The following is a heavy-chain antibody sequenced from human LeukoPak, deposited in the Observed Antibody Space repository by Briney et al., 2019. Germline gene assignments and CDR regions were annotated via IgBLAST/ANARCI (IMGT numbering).Heavy chain of an antibody. D-gene: IGHD3-10*01. CDR1: GFSFSNYG. J-gene: IGHJ4*02. CDR3: ARGGSVFAYFFDY. V-gene: IGHV3-33*08. CDR2: IGHDGSTK. Sequence: GKSLRLSCAASGFSFSNYGIHWVRQAPGKGLEWVAVIGHDGSTKYYADFVKGRFSISRDRSTNTLYLQLSSLRAEDTAIYYCARGGSVFAYFFDYWGQGTLVTVSS.